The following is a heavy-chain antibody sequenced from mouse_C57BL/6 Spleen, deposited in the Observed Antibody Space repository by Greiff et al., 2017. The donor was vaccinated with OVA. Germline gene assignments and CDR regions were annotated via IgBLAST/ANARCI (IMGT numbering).Heavy chain of an antibody. CDR2: IDPSDSYT. J-gene: IGHJ2*01. D-gene: IGHD1-1*01. CDR1: GYTFTSYW. V-gene: IGHV1-59*01. Sequence: QVHVKQPGAELVRPGTSVKLSCKASGYTFTSYWMHWVKQRPGQGLEWIGVIDPSDSYTNYNQKFKGKATLTVDTSSSTAYMQLSSLTSEDSAVYYCARVGAYYGSSYFDYWGQGTTLTVSS. CDR3: ARVGAYYGSSYFDY.